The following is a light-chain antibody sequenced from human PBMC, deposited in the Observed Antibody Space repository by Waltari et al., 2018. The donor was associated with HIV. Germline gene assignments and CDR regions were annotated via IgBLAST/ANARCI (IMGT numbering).Light chain of an antibody. CDR1: SSDIGAYIY. Sequence: QSALTQPRSVSGSPGQSATISCTGTSSDIGAYIYVSWYQHHPGKAPKLMIYDVTQRPSGVPDRFSGSKSGNTASLTISGLQAEDEAAYYCCSFAGSYTLVFGGGTKLTVL. J-gene: IGLJ3*02. V-gene: IGLV2-11*01. CDR2: DVT. CDR3: CSFAGSYTLV.